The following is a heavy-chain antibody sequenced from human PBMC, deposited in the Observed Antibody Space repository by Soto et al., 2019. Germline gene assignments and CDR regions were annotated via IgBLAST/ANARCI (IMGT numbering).Heavy chain of an antibody. Sequence: EVQLVESGGGSVQPGGSLRLSCAASGFTFSSYWMSWVRPAPGKRLEWVANIKLDGSDKYYVDSVKGRFTISRDNAQNSLYRQLNSLRTEDTAVYCCARDGWKQLENHYYYCGMDVWGQGTTVTVSS. D-gene: IGHD6-13*01. CDR2: IKLDGSDK. J-gene: IGHJ6*02. V-gene: IGHV3-7*01. CDR3: ARDGWKQLENHYYYCGMDV. CDR1: GFTFSSYW.